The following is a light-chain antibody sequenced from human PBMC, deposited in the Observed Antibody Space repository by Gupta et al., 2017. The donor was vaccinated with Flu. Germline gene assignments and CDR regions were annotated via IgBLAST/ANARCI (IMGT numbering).Light chain of an antibody. CDR2: AAS. CDR3: QQLNSYPPFT. Sequence: DIQLTQSSSFLSSSVGDRVTITCRASQGISSYLAWYQQKPGKAPKLLIYAASTLQSGVPSRFSGSGSGTEFTLTISSLQPEDFATYYCQQLNSYPPFTFGPGTKVDIK. J-gene: IGKJ3*01. CDR1: QGISSY. V-gene: IGKV1-9*01.